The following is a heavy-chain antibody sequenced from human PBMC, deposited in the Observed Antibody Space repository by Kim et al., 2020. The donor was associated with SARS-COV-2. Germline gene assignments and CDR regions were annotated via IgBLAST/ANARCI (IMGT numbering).Heavy chain of an antibody. V-gene: IGHV3-23*01. CDR2: ISGSGGST. CDR3: AKDLLLWFGESRTYFDY. D-gene: IGHD3-10*01. CDR1: GFTFSSYA. J-gene: IGHJ4*02. Sequence: GGSLRLSCAASGFTFSSYAMSWVRQAPGKGLEWVSAISGSGGSTYYADSVKGRFTISRDNSKNTLYLQMNSLRAEDTAVYYCAKDLLLWFGESRTYFDYWGQGTLVTVSS.